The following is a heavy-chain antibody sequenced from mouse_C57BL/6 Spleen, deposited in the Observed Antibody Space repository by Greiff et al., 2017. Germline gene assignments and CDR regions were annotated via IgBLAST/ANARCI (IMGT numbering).Heavy chain of an antibody. Sequence: VQLQQSGPELVKPGASVTISCKASGYTFTDYYMHWVKQNHGKGLEWIGDINPNNGGTSYNQKFKGKATLTVDKSSSTAYMELRSLTSEDSAVYYCARGRSSLYFDYWGQGTTLTVSS. CDR1: GYTFTDYY. CDR3: ARGRSSLYFDY. J-gene: IGHJ2*01. V-gene: IGHV1-26*01. D-gene: IGHD1-1*01. CDR2: INPNNGGT.